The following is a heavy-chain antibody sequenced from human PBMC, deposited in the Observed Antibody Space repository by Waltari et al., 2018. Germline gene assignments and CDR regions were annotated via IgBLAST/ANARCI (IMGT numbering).Heavy chain of an antibody. Sequence: QVQLQESGPGLVKPSETLSLTCTVSGGSISSYSWSWIRQPPGKGLEWIGYIYYSGSTNYNPSLKSRVTISVDTSKNQFSLKLSSVTAADTAVYYCAREQPVGYSFHYFDYWGQGTLVTVSS. D-gene: IGHD2-15*01. CDR2: IYYSGST. CDR1: GGSISSYS. V-gene: IGHV4-59*01. CDR3: AREQPVGYSFHYFDY. J-gene: IGHJ4*02.